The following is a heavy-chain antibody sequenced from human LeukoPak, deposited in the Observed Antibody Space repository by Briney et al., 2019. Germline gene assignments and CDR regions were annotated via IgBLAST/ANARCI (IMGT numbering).Heavy chain of an antibody. J-gene: IGHJ4*02. D-gene: IGHD5-12*01. Sequence: SVKVSCKASGFTFTSSAMQWVRQARGQRLEWIGWIAVGSGNTNYAQKFQERVTITRDMSTSTAYMELSSLRSEDTAVYYCAADLRGCSGYDWPGIIDYWGQGTLVTVSS. CDR3: AADLRGCSGYDWPGIIDY. CDR2: IAVGSGNT. V-gene: IGHV1-58*02. CDR1: GFTFTSSA.